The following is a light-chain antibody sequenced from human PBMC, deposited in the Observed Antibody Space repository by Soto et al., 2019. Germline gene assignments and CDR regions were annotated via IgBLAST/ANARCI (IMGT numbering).Light chain of an antibody. V-gene: IGKV3-20*01. Sequence: IVVTQSPGTLSLSPGERATPSCRASQSVSSNYLAWYQQKPGQAPRLLIYGASSRATGIPDRFSASGSGTDFTLTISRLEPEDCAVYYCQQYGSSPRTFGQGTKVEIK. CDR3: QQYGSSPRT. J-gene: IGKJ1*01. CDR1: QSVSSNY. CDR2: GAS.